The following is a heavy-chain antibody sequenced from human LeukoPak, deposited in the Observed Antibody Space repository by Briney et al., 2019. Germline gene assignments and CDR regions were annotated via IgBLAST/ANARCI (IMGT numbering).Heavy chain of an antibody. Sequence: ASVKVSCKASGYTFNDYYIHWVRQAPGQGLEWMGWINPNSGGTNYAQKFQGRVTMTRDTSISTAYMELSRLRSDDTAVYYCARSITMIVVVIDAFDIWGQGTMVTVSS. CDR3: ARSITMIVVVIDAFDI. CDR1: GYTFNDYY. V-gene: IGHV1-2*02. J-gene: IGHJ3*02. D-gene: IGHD3-22*01. CDR2: INPNSGGT.